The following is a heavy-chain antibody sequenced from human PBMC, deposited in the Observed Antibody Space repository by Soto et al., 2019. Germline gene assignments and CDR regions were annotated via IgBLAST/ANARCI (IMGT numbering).Heavy chain of an antibody. CDR3: ARGRPTGYYYYYMDV. J-gene: IGHJ6*03. D-gene: IGHD1-1*01. CDR1: GGSISSGGYY. V-gene: IGHV4-31*03. Sequence: QVQLQESGLGLVKPSQTLSLTCTVSGGSISSGGYYWSWIRQHPGKGLEWIGYIYYSGSTYYNPSLKSRVTISVDTSKNQFSLKLSSVTAADTAVYYCARGRPTGYYYYYMDVWGKGTTVTVSS. CDR2: IYYSGST.